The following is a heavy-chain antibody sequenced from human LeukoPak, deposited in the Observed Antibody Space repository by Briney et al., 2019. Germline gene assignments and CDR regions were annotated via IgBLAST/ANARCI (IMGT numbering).Heavy chain of an antibody. CDR3: ARSDFWSGFSV. J-gene: IGHJ4*02. D-gene: IGHD3-3*01. CDR2: LNHSGGA. CDR1: RGSYRGDF. V-gene: IGHV4-34*01. Sequence: PSETLSLTRVVYRGSYRGDFWGFIRQSPGKGVEWLGELNHSGGANYKSSLQSRLSIVLDTSTNDISLTLRSVTAADTGVYYCARSDFWSGFSVWGQGSRVIVSS.